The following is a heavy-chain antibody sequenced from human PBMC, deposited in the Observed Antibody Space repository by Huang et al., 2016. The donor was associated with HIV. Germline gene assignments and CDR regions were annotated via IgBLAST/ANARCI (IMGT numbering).Heavy chain of an antibody. CDR3: ARLPGSITMIRGVITDPY. Sequence: QLQLQESGPGLVKPSETLSLTCTVSGGSIRSDNYYWGWIRQPPGKGLEWIGGIFYMGSTHDNPSLKSRVTITVDTSKNQFSLKMRSVTAADTAVYYCARLPGSITMIRGVITDPYWGQGTLVTVSS. J-gene: IGHJ4*02. D-gene: IGHD3-10*01. CDR2: IFYMGST. CDR1: GGSIRSDNYY. V-gene: IGHV4-39*01.